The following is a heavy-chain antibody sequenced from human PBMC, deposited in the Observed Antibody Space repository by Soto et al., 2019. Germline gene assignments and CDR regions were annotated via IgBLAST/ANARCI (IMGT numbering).Heavy chain of an antibody. Sequence: SETLSLTCTVSGASISSYYWSWIRQPPGKGLEWIGYIYYSGSTNYNPSLKSRVTISVDTSKNQFSLKVSSVTAADTAVYYCARENGYSAFDIWGQGTMVTVSS. D-gene: IGHD3-22*01. CDR2: IYYSGST. V-gene: IGHV4-59*01. CDR1: GASISSYY. CDR3: ARENGYSAFDI. J-gene: IGHJ3*02.